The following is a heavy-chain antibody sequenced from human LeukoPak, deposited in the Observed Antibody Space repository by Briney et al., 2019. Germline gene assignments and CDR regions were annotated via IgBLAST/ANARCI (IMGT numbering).Heavy chain of an antibody. CDR2: IYTSGST. J-gene: IGHJ6*03. V-gene: IGHV4-61*02. CDR1: GGSISSGSYY. Sequence: SETLSLTCTVSGGSISSGSYYWSWIRQPAGKGLEWIGRIYTSGSTNYNPSLKSRVTISVDTSKNQFSLKLSSVTAADTAVYYCARANRGYFDWLNRYYYYYYMDVWGKGTTVTISS. D-gene: IGHD3-9*01. CDR3: ARANRGYFDWLNRYYYYYYMDV.